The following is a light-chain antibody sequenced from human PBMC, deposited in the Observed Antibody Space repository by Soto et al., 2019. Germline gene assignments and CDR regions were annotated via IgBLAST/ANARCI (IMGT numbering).Light chain of an antibody. J-gene: IGKJ1*01. CDR1: QTISHY. CDR2: GAS. Sequence: DLPMTQSPSSLSASVGDRVTITCRASQTISHYLNWYQQKPGKAPKLLIYGASSLQSGVPSRFSGSGSGTDFTLSISSLQPEDFATYYCEQSYSTRWTFGQGTKLEIK. V-gene: IGKV1-39*01. CDR3: EQSYSTRWT.